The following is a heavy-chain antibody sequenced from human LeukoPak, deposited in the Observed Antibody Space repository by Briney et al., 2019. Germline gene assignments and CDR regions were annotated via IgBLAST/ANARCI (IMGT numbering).Heavy chain of an antibody. CDR1: GFTFSSYFW. V-gene: IGHV3-74*01. J-gene: IGHJ4*02. CDR2: IKSAGSSS. D-gene: IGHD4-23*01. Sequence: GGSLRFSCAASGFTFSSYFWMHWVRQAPGKGLVWVSRIKSAGSSSTSADSVKGRFTISRDNAKNSLYLQMNTLRAEDTAVYYCVRDLDLGGYSSFEYWGQGTLVTVSS. CDR3: VRDLDLGGYSSFEY.